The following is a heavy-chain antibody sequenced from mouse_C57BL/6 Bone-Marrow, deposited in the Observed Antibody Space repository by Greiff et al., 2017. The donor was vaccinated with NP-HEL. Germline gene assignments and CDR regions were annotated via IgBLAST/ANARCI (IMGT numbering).Heavy chain of an antibody. CDR1: GYSFTGYY. D-gene: IGHD1-1*01. J-gene: IGHJ3*01. CDR2: INPSTGGT. Sequence: VQLKESGPELVKPGASVKISCKASGYSFTGYYMNWVKQSPEKSLEWIGEINPSTGGTTYNQKFKAKATLTVDKSSSTAYMQLKSLTSEDSAVYYCASPIYYYGSSYGGFAYWGQGTLVTVSA. V-gene: IGHV1-42*01. CDR3: ASPIYYYGSSYGGFAY.